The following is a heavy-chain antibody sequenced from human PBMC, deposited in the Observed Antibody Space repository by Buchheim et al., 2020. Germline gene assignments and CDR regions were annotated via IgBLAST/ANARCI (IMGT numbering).Heavy chain of an antibody. J-gene: IGHJ2*01. V-gene: IGHV3-48*03. CDR2: VSSSGTSK. CDR1: VSIFSGYD. Sequence: EVQLVESGGGLVQPGGSLRLSCAASVSIFSGYDMAWVRHSPGKGLEWLSFVSSSGTSKTYAESVEGRFTVSRDNANNSLYLQMNSLRAEDTAVYYCAREDGDYEGWSFDLWGRGTL. D-gene: IGHD4-17*01. CDR3: AREDGDYEGWSFDL.